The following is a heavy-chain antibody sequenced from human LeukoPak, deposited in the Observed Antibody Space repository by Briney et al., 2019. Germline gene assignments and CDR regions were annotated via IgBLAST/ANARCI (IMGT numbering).Heavy chain of an antibody. CDR3: ARVFFFLDYAFDI. V-gene: IGHV3-7*04. D-gene: IGHD3-3*01. J-gene: IGHJ3*02. CDR1: GFTFSSYR. Sequence: GGSLRLSCAASGFTFSSYRMSWVRQAPGKGLEWVANIKQDGSEKYYVDSVKGRFTISRGNAKNSLYLQMNSLRAEDTAVYYCARVFFFLDYAFDIWGQGTMVTVSS. CDR2: IKQDGSEK.